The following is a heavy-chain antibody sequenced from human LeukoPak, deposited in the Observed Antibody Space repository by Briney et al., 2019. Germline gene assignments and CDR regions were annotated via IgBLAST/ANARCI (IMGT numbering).Heavy chain of an antibody. CDR2: IFPSGGEI. CDR3: TTYGQVLLPFES. J-gene: IGHJ4*02. V-gene: IGHV3-23*01. CDR1: GFTFSTFA. D-gene: IGHD2-8*02. Sequence: PGGSLRLSCAASGFTFSTFAMIWVRQPPGKGLEWVSSIFPSGGEIHYADSVRGRFTISRDNSKNTLPLQMNSLRAEDTAIYYCTTYGQVLLPFESWGQGTLVTVSS.